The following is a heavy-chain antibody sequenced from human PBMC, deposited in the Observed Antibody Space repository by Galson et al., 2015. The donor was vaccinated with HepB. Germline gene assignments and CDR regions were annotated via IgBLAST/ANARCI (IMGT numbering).Heavy chain of an antibody. CDR3: ASAGYSSGWYINY. CDR1: GFTFSRYS. Sequence: SLRLSCAASGFTFSRYSMNWVRQAPGKGLEWVSYISSSSSTIYYADSVKGRFTISRDNAKNSLYLQMNSLRAEDTAVYYCASAGYSSGWYINYWGQGTLVTVSS. D-gene: IGHD6-19*01. V-gene: IGHV3-48*04. CDR2: ISSSSSTI. J-gene: IGHJ4*02.